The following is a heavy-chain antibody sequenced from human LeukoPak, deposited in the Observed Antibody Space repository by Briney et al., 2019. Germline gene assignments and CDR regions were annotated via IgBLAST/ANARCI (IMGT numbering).Heavy chain of an antibody. V-gene: IGHV4-34*01. CDR3: ARAKNWGRSFDI. CDR1: GGSFSGHY. D-gene: IGHD7-27*01. J-gene: IGHJ3*02. Sequence: SETLSLTCAVYGGSFSGHYWSWIRQTPGKGLEWIGEISHSGSINYNPSLKSRLTISVDTSKNQFSLRLSSVTAADTAVYYCARAKNWGRSFDIWGQGTVVTVSS. CDR2: ISHSGSI.